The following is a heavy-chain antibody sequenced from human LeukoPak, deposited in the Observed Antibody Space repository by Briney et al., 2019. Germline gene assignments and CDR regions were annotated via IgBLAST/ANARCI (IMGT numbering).Heavy chain of an antibody. CDR3: ARDRSHDSSGYYFDY. CDR1: GFSLTTYG. D-gene: IGHD3-22*01. Sequence: GGSLRLSCAASGFSLTTYGMSWVRQSPGKGLEWVSGIGGYDGSTYYADSLKGRFTISRDNSKNTLYLQMNSLRAEDTAVYYCARDRSHDSSGYYFDYWGQGTLVTVSS. V-gene: IGHV3-23*01. CDR2: IGGYDGST. J-gene: IGHJ4*02.